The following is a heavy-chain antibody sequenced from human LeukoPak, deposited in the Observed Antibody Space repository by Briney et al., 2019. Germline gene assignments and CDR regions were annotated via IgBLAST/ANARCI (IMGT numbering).Heavy chain of an antibody. J-gene: IGHJ4*02. CDR3: ARAADSGYYTPFDY. Sequence: SVKVSCKASGYTFTSYVISWVRQAPGQGLEWMGGIIPIFGTANYAQKFQGRVTITADESTSTAYMEVSSLRSEDTAVYYCARAADSGYYTPFDYWGQGTLVTVSS. CDR2: IIPIFGTA. V-gene: IGHV1-69*13. D-gene: IGHD3-22*01. CDR1: GYTFTSYV.